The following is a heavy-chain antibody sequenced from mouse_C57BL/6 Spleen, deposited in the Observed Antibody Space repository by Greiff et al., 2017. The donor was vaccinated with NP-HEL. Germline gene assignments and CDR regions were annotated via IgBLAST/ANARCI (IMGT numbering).Heavy chain of an antibody. Sequence: QVQLQQSGAELVRPGASVTLSCKASGYTFTDYEMHWVKQTPVHGLEWIGAIDPETGGTAYNQKFKGKAILTADKSSSTAYMERRSLTSEDSAVYYCTREGYYGSSYYFDYWGQGTTLTVSS. V-gene: IGHV1-15*01. CDR2: IDPETGGT. CDR3: TREGYYGSSYYFDY. D-gene: IGHD1-1*01. CDR1: GYTFTDYE. J-gene: IGHJ2*01.